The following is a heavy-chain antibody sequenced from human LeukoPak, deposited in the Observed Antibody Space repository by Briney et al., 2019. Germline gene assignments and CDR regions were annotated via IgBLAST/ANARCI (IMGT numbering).Heavy chain of an antibody. CDR3: ARGEWLRSDDY. CDR1: GGSFSGYY. CDR2: INHSGST. Sequence: SETLSLTCAVYGGSFSGYYWSWIRQPPGKGLEWIGEINHSGSTNYNPSLKSRVTISVDTSKNQFSLKLSSVTAADTAVYYCARGEWLRSDDYWVQGTLVTVSS. J-gene: IGHJ4*02. V-gene: IGHV4-34*01. D-gene: IGHD5-12*01.